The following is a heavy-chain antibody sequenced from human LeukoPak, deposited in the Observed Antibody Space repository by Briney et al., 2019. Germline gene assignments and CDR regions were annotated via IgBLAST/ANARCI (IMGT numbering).Heavy chain of an antibody. V-gene: IGHV1-2*02. J-gene: IGHJ4*02. CDR2: INPNSGGT. D-gene: IGHD5-12*01. Sequence: GASVKVSCKASGYTFTGYYMHWVRQAPGQGLEWMGWINPNSGGTNYAQKFQGRVTMTRDTSISTAYMELSRLRSEDTAVYYCARDPGVTTISYYFDYWGQGTLVTVSS. CDR1: GYTFTGYY. CDR3: ARDPGVTTISYYFDY.